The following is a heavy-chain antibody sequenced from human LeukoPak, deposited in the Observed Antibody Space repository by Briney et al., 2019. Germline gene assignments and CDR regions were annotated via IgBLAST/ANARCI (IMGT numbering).Heavy chain of an antibody. CDR1: GGSISSHY. Sequence: ASETLSLTCTVSGGSISSHYWSWIRQPPGKGLEWIGYIYYSGSTNYNPSLKSRVTISVDTSKNQFSLKLSSVTAADAAVYYCARSSAAAGWFDPWGQGTLVTVSS. CDR3: ARSSAAAGWFDP. J-gene: IGHJ5*02. V-gene: IGHV4-59*11. D-gene: IGHD6-13*01. CDR2: IYYSGST.